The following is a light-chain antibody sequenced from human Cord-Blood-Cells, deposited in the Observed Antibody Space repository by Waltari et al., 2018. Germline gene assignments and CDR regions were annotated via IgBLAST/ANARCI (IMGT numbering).Light chain of an antibody. J-gene: IGLJ1*01. CDR3: NSRDSSGNHPPYV. V-gene: IGLV3-19*01. Sequence: SSEPTQDPAVSVALGQTARTTCQGDSLRSYYTSWYQQKQAPPPVLVVYGKNNRPSGIPDRFSGSSSGNTASLTITGAQAEDEADYYCNSRDSSGNHPPYVFGTGTKVTVL. CDR1: SLRSYY. CDR2: GKN.